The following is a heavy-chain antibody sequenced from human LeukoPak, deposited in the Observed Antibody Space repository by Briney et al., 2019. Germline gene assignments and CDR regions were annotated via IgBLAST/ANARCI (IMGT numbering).Heavy chain of an antibody. D-gene: IGHD2-15*01. V-gene: IGHV4-59*01. J-gene: IGHJ5*01. Sequence: SETLPLTCTVSGGSITSYYWSWIRQPPGTGLEWIGYIYYSGTTNYNPSLKSRVTISLDTSKNQFSLKVNSVTAADTAVYYCVRSKSGAYGWFDPWGQGTTVTVSS. CDR1: GGSITSYY. CDR2: IYYSGTT. CDR3: VRSKSGAYGWFDP.